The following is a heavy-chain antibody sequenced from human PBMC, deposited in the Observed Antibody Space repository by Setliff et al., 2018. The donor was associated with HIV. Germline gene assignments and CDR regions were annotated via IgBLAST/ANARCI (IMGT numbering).Heavy chain of an antibody. CDR1: GGSITASF. D-gene: IGHD2-8*02. Sequence: SETLSLTCTVSGGSITASFWSWIRQPAGKVLEWIGRIFGTGSTTNNPSLESRVTMSVDRSNNQFSLELTSVTAADTAVYYCAKIDTGKYWSSDYWGPGTLVTVSS. V-gene: IGHV4-4*07. J-gene: IGHJ4*02. CDR2: IFGTGST. CDR3: AKIDTGKYWSSDY.